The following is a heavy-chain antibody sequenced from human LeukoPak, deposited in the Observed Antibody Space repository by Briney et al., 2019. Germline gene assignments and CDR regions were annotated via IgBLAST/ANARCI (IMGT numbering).Heavy chain of an antibody. D-gene: IGHD2-2*01. CDR1: GFTVSSNY. CDR2: IYSGGST. J-gene: IGHJ6*02. V-gene: IGHV3-53*01. CDR3: AGRGQLPYYYYGMDV. Sequence: GGSLRLSCAASGFTVSSNYMSWVGQAPGKGLEWVSVIYSGGSTYYADSVKGRFTISRDNSKNTLYLQMNSLRAEDTAVYYCAGRGQLPYYYYGMDVWGQGTTVTVSS.